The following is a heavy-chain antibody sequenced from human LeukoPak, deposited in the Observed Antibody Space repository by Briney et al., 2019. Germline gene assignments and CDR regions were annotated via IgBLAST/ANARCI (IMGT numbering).Heavy chain of an antibody. J-gene: IGHJ4*02. Sequence: GRSLRLSCAASGFTFDDYAMHWVRQAPGKGLEWVSGISWNSGSIGYADSVKGRFTISRDNAKNSLYLQMNSLRAEDTALYYCAKERGSSWQPFDYWGQGTLVTVSS. CDR3: AKERGSSWQPFDY. CDR1: GFTFDDYA. V-gene: IGHV3-9*01. CDR2: ISWNSGSI. D-gene: IGHD6-13*01.